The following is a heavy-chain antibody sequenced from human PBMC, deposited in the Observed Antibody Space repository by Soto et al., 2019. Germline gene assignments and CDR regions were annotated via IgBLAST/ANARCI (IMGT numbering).Heavy chain of an antibody. CDR3: AKDGGWELPRGRGSDY. J-gene: IGHJ4*02. CDR2: ISYDGSSQ. Sequence: QVQLVESGGGVVQPRRSLRLSCVASGFTFSNYGMHWVRQAPGKGLEWVAVISYDGSSQHHADSVKGRFTISRDNSKNTLYVQMKCLRAEDTAVYYCAKDGGWELPRGRGSDYWGQGTLVTVSS. D-gene: IGHD1-26*01. CDR1: GFTFSNYG. V-gene: IGHV3-30*18.